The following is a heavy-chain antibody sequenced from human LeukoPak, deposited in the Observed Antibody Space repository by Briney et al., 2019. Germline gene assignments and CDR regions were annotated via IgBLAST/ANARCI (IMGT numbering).Heavy chain of an antibody. CDR2: LNPSGGST. CDR3: ARANGYCSGAICYAWYLDY. J-gene: IGHJ4*02. D-gene: IGHD2-15*01. Sequence: ASVKVSCKASGYTFTNYYMYWVRQAPGQGLEWMGVLNPSGGSTRYAQKFQGRVTMIRDTSTSTVYMELSSLRSEDTAVYYCARANGYCSGAICYAWYLDYWGQGTLVTVSS. V-gene: IGHV1-46*01. CDR1: GYTFTNYY.